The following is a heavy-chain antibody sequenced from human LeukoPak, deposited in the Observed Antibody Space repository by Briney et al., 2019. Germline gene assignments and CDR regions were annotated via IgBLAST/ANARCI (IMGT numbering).Heavy chain of an antibody. CDR2: ISWNSGSI. J-gene: IGHJ4*02. CDR3: AKDSGYNPLLAPDY. V-gene: IGHV3-9*01. CDR1: GFTFDDYA. Sequence: GGSLRLSCAASGFTFDDYAMHWVRQAPGKGLEWVSGISWNSGSIGYANSVKGRFTISRDNAKNSLYLQMNSLRAEDTALYYCAKDSGYNPLLAPDYWGQGTLVTVSS. D-gene: IGHD1-1*01.